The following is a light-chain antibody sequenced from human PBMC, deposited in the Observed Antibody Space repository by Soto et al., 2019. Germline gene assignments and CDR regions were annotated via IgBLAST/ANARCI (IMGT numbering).Light chain of an antibody. CDR2: DAS. CDR1: QSVSSY. J-gene: IGKJ2*01. CDR3: QQLTNFRFT. V-gene: IGKV3-11*01. Sequence: EIVLTQSPATLSLSPGERATLSCSASQSVSSYLAWYQQKPGQAPRVIVYDASNRVPGIPARFSGSGSGTDFTLTISSLEPEDFAVYYCQQLTNFRFTFGQGTKLDIK.